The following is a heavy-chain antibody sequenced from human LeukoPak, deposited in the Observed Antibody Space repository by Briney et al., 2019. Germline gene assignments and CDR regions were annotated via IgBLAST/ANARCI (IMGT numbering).Heavy chain of an antibody. CDR2: IIPIFGIA. CDR3: ARDQYYYDSSGYIT. J-gene: IGHJ4*02. Sequence: RASVKVSCKASGGTLSSYAISWVRQAPGQGLEWMGRIIPIFGIANYAQKFQGRVTITADKSTSTAYMELSSLRSEDTAVYYCARDQYYYDSSGYITWGQGTLVTVSS. D-gene: IGHD3-22*01. CDR1: GGTLSSYA. V-gene: IGHV1-69*04.